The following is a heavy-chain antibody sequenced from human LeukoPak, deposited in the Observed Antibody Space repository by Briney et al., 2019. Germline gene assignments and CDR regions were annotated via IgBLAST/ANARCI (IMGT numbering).Heavy chain of an antibody. D-gene: IGHD5-24*01. V-gene: IGHV3-53*01. CDR3: ARGDGYNFFDY. CDR2: FYVGGAT. CDR1: GLSVTNNY. Sequence: GGSLRHSCAVSGLSVTNNYMSWVRQAPGKGLEWVSVFYVGGATYYADSVKGRFTISRDNSENTLYLQMKSLRAEDTAVYYCARGDGYNFFDYWGQGTLVTVSS. J-gene: IGHJ4*02.